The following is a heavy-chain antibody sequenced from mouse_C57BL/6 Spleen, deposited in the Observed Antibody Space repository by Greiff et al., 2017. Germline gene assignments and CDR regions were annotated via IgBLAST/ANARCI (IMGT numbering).Heavy chain of an antibody. J-gene: IGHJ3*01. CDR2: IRNKANGYTT. V-gene: IGHV7-3*01. Sequence: EVHLVESGGGLVQPGGSLSLSCAASGFTFTDYYMSWVRQPPGKALEWLGFIRNKANGYTTEYSASVKGRFTISRDNSQSILYLQMNALRAEDSATYYCARYIEGYGNYVGFAYWGQGTLVTVSA. CDR1: GFTFTDYY. D-gene: IGHD2-10*02. CDR3: ARYIEGYGNYVGFAY.